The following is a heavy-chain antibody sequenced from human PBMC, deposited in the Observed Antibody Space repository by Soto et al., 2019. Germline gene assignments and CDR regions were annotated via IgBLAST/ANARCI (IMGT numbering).Heavy chain of an antibody. Sequence: GGSLRLSWAASGFTFSNAWMNLIRQAQGKGLEWVGRIKSKTDGGTTDYAAPVKGRFTISRDDSKNTLYLQMNSLKTEDTAVYYCTTVQDPDNVYYYYGMDVWGQGTTVTVSS. D-gene: IGHD2-8*01. CDR1: GFTFSNAW. CDR2: IKSKTDGGTT. V-gene: IGHV3-15*07. J-gene: IGHJ6*02. CDR3: TTVQDPDNVYYYYGMDV.